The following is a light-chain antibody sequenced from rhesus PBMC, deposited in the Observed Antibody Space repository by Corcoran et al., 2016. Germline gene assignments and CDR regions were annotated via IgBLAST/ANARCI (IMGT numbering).Light chain of an antibody. J-gene: IGKJ2*01. Sequence: DIQLTQSPSSLSASVGDRVTITCRASQGISSYLAWYQQTPGKAPKLLIYDASNLQSGVPSRFSGSGSGTDFTLTISSLQPEDFAVYYCQQRNSYPYSFGQGTKVEIK. CDR2: DAS. CDR1: QGISSY. V-gene: IGKV1-38*01. CDR3: QQRNSYPYS.